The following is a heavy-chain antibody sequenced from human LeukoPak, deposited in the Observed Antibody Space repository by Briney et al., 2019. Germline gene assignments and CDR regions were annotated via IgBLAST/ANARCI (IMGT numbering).Heavy chain of an antibody. CDR2: INWNGGST. CDR1: GFTFDDYG. J-gene: IGHJ4*02. V-gene: IGHV3-20*04. Sequence: PGGSLRLSCAASGFTFDDYGMSWARQAPGKGLEWVSGINWNGGSTGYADSVKGRFTISRDNSKNTLYLQMNSLRAEDTAVYYCAKDQSDSSGYYFPYYFDYWGQGTLVTVSS. D-gene: IGHD3-22*01. CDR3: AKDQSDSSGYYFPYYFDY.